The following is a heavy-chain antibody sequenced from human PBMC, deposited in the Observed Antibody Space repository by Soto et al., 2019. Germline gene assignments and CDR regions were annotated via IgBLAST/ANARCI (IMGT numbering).Heavy chain of an antibody. CDR1: GYSFTSYW. D-gene: IGHD3-9*01. CDR3: ESHQVDILTGSRDY. Sequence: PXESLTISRKGSGYSFTSYWISLVRQMPGKGLEWMGRIDPSDSYTNYSPSFQGHVTISADKSISTAYLQWSSLKASDTAMYYCESHQVDILTGSRDYWGQGTLVTVSS. CDR2: IDPSDSYT. V-gene: IGHV5-10-1*01. J-gene: IGHJ4*02.